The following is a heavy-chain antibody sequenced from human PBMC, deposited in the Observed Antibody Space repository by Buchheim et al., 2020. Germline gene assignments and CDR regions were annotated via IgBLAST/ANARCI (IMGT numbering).Heavy chain of an antibody. CDR1: GGSISSGGYS. CDR2: IYHSGST. J-gene: IGHJ4*02. D-gene: IGHD3-3*01. CDR3: ARALFPAISNYDFWSGFGY. V-gene: IGHV4-30-2*01. Sequence: QLQLQESGSGLVKPSQTLSLTCAVSGGSISSGGYSWSWIRQPPGKGLEWIGYIYHSGSTHYNPSLKSRVTISVDRSRNQFSRKLSSVTAAGTAVYYWARALFPAISNYDFWSGFGYWGAGT.